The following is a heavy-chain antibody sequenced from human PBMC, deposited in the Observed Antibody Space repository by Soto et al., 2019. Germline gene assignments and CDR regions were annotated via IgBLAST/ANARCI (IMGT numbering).Heavy chain of an antibody. J-gene: IGHJ4*02. CDR3: AKDHIAAPFDY. V-gene: IGHV3-30*18. D-gene: IGHD6-6*01. CDR2: ISYDGSNK. CDR1: GFTFSSYG. Sequence: PGGSLRLSCAASGFTFSSYGMHWVRQAPGKGLEWVAVISYDGSNKYYADSVKGRFTISRDNSKNTLYLQMNSLRAEDTAVYYCAKDHIAAPFDYWGQRTLVTVSS.